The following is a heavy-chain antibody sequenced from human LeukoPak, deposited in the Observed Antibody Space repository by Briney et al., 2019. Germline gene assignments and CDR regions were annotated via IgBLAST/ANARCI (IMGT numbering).Heavy chain of an antibody. V-gene: IGHV1-8*02. Sequence: ASVKVSCKASGYTFTSYYMHWVRQATGQGLEWMGWMNPNSGNTGYAQKFQGRVTMTRNTSTSTAYMELSSLKSEDTAVYYCARGRLTRRGYPRFDPWGQGTLVTVSS. CDR1: GYTFTSYY. J-gene: IGHJ5*02. CDR3: ARGRLTRRGYPRFDP. D-gene: IGHD5-18*01. CDR2: MNPNSGNT.